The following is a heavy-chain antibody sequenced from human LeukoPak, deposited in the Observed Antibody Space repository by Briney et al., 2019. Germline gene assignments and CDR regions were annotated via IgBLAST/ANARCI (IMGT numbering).Heavy chain of an antibody. V-gene: IGHV3-23*01. Sequence: GGSLRLSCAASGFTFSSYAMSWVRQAPGKGLEWVSTISGTGGSTYYADSVKGRFTISRDNSKNTLYLQMNSLRAEDTAVYYCAKDWGGTNAFDIWGQGTMVTVSS. CDR3: AKDWGGTNAFDI. J-gene: IGHJ3*02. D-gene: IGHD2-21*01. CDR2: ISGTGGST. CDR1: GFTFSSYA.